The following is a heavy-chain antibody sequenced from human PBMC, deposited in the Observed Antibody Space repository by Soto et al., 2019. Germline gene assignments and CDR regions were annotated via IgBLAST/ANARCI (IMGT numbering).Heavy chain of an antibody. CDR1: GYTFTSYA. J-gene: IGHJ6*02. Sequence: ASVKVSCKAFGYTFTSYAMHWVRQAPGQRLEWMGWINAGNGNTKYSQKFQGRVTITRDTSASTAYMELSSLRSEDTAVYYCARGVGSSGWYGVYYDYYGMDVWGQGPTVTVS. V-gene: IGHV1-3*01. CDR2: INAGNGNT. D-gene: IGHD6-19*01. CDR3: ARGVGSSGWYGVYYDYYGMDV.